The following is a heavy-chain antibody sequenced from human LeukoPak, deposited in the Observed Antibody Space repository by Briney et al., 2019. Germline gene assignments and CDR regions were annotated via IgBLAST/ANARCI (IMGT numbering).Heavy chain of an antibody. V-gene: IGHV4-39*07. CDR2: IYYSGTT. D-gene: IGHD1-26*01. J-gene: IGHJ4*02. CDR3: AGVDGTFLGY. Sequence: SETLSLTCTVSGGSISTGSYYWGWIRQPPGKGLEWIGSIYYSGTTYQNPSLKRRVTISVDTSKNQFSLKVNSVTAADTAVYYCAGVDGTFLGYWGQGTLVTVSS. CDR1: GGSISTGSYY.